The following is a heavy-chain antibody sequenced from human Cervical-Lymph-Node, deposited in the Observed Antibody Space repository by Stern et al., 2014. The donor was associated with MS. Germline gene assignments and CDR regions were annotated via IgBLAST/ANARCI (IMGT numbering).Heavy chain of an antibody. CDR2: IRSSSRYI. D-gene: IGHD6-19*01. CDR1: GFTFSSYS. Sequence: EVQLVESGGGLVKPGGSLRLSCAASGFTFSSYSMNWVRQAPGQGLEWVSSIRSSSRYINYADTVKGRVTISRDNAKNSLYLQMNSLRAEDTAVYYCARGQVAVAGLIDYWGQGTLVTVSS. CDR3: ARGQVAVAGLIDY. V-gene: IGHV3-21*01. J-gene: IGHJ4*02.